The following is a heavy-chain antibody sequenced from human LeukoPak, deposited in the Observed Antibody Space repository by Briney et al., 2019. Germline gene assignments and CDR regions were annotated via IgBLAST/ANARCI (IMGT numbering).Heavy chain of an antibody. D-gene: IGHD3-22*01. CDR1: GYTFPTHD. CDR2: MNPNNGNT. J-gene: IGHJ5*02. CDR3: ARGGTTLIVVVTDNWFDP. Sequence: GASVKVSCKASGYTFPTHDIHWVRQAPGQGLEWMGWMNPNNGNTVSAKKFRGGVSMTRDTSTTTAYMELRSLTSEDTATYYCARGGTTLIVVVTDNWFDPWGQGTLVTVSP. V-gene: IGHV1-8*01.